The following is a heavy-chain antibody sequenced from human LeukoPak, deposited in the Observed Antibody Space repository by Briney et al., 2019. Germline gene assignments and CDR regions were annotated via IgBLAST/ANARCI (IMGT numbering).Heavy chain of an antibody. D-gene: IGHD2-15*01. V-gene: IGHV4-34*01. CDR1: GGSFSDYY. J-gene: IGHJ4*02. CDR2: INHSGST. CDR3: ARAPGYCSGGSCDY. Sequence: SGTLSLTCAVYGGSFSDYYWSWVRQPPGKGLEWIGEINHSGSTNYNPSLKSRVTISVDTSKNQFSLKLSSVTAADTAVYYCARAPGYCSGGSCDYWGQGTLVTVSS.